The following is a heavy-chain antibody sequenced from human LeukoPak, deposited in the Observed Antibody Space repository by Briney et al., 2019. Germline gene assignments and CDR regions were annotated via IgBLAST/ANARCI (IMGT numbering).Heavy chain of an antibody. V-gene: IGHV1-2*02. CDR2: INPNSGGT. D-gene: IGHD6-13*01. Sequence: ASVKVSCKASGYTFTGFYIHWVRQAPGQGLEWMGWINPNSGGTNYAQKFQGRVAMTRDTSISTAYMELSRLRSDDTAVYYCARVGAAAGDYYYYYMDVWGKGTTVTVSS. CDR1: GYTFTGFY. CDR3: ARVGAAAGDYYYYYMDV. J-gene: IGHJ6*03.